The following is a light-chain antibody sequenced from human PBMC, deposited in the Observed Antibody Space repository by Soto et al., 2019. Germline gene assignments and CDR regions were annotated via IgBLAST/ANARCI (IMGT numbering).Light chain of an antibody. CDR3: CSYTASDIWV. CDR1: NSDVGGYNF. J-gene: IGLJ3*02. V-gene: IGLV2-11*01. CDR2: AVS. Sequence: QSVLTQPRSVSGSPGQSVTISCTGTNSDVGGYNFASWYQQLPGKAPKLMISAVSQRPSGVPDRFSGSKSGNTASLTISGLQADDEADYFCCSYTASDIWVFGGGTKVTVL.